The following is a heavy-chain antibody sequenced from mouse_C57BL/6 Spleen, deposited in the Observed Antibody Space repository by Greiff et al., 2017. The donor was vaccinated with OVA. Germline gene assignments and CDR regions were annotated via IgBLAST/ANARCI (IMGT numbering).Heavy chain of an antibody. CDR3: ARGGYDYDGGYFDV. J-gene: IGHJ1*03. Sequence: VKLMESGAELARPGASVKLSCKASGYTFTSYGISWVKQRTGQGLEWIGEIYPRSGNTYYNEKFKGKATLTADKSSSTAYMELRSLTSEDSAVYFCARGGYDYDGGYFDVWGTGTTVTVSS. CDR1: GYTFTSYG. V-gene: IGHV1-81*01. CDR2: IYPRSGNT. D-gene: IGHD2-4*01.